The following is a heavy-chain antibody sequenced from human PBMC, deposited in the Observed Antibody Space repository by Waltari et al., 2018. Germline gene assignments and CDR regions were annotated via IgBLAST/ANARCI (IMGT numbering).Heavy chain of an antibody. V-gene: IGHV1-8*01. J-gene: IGHJ4*02. D-gene: IGHD2-2*01. CDR1: GYTFTSND. CDR3: ARTICSSTDCDGFDY. CDR2: MNPNNGNT. Sequence: VQLVQSGAEVKKPGASVKVSCKASGYTFTSNDINWVRQATGQGPEWMGWMNPNNGNTGYAQKLQGRVTLTRDTSKSTAYMELSSLRSEDTAVYYCARTICSSTDCDGFDYWGQGTLVTVSS.